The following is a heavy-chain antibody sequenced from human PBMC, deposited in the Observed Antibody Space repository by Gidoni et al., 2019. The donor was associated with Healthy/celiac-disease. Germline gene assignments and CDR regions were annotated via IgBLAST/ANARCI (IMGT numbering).Heavy chain of an antibody. D-gene: IGHD3-22*01. CDR3: AKAPFYDSSGPLAI. CDR1: GLTLSSYA. V-gene: IGHV3-23*01. J-gene: IGHJ3*02. CDR2: ISGSGGIT. Sequence: EVQLLASGGGLVQPGGSLRLSCAASGLTLSSYAMRWDRQAPGKGLEWGSAISGSGGITYYADPVKVRFTISIDNSKNTLYLQMNSLRAEDTAVYYCAKAPFYDSSGPLAIWGQGTMVTVSS.